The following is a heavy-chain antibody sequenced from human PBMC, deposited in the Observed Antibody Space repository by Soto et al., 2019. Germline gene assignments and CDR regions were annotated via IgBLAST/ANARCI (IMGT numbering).Heavy chain of an antibody. D-gene: IGHD2-15*01. CDR2: ISIEKGDT. J-gene: IGHJ2*01. CDR1: GYSFDTFG. Sequence: QVQVVQSGAEVKKPGASVKVACKASGYSFDTFGMSWVRQAPGQGLEWMGWISIEKGDTNSAQKFQDRVTMTTDTSTSTAYMELRSLTSDVTAVYYCARCYCSGGSCFTCWHFDLWGRGTLVTVSS. V-gene: IGHV1-18*01. CDR3: ARCYCSGGSCFTCWHFDL.